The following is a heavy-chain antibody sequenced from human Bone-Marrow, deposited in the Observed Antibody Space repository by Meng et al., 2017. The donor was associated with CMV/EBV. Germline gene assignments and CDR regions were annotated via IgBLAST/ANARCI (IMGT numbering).Heavy chain of an antibody. CDR3: ARGYCSSTSCRVVGGWFAP. V-gene: IGHV4-61*01. CDR2: IYYSGST. J-gene: IGHJ5*02. D-gene: IGHD2-2*01. CDR1: GGSVSSGSYY. Sequence: SETLSLTCTVPGGSVSSGSYYWSWIRQPPGKGLEWIGYIYYSGSTNYNPSLKSRVTISVDTSKNQFSLKLSSVTAADTAVYYCARGYCSSTSCRVVGGWFAPWGQGNLVTVSS.